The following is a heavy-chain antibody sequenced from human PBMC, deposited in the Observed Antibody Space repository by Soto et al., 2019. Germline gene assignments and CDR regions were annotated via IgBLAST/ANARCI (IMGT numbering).Heavy chain of an antibody. Sequence: GGSLRLSCAASGFTFSDHYMDWVRQAPGKGLEWVGRTRNKANSYTTEYAASVKGRFTISRDDSKNSLYLQMNSLKTEDTAVYYCAREGYGAWDYYYYYMDVWGKGTTVTVSS. V-gene: IGHV3-72*01. J-gene: IGHJ6*03. CDR1: GFTFSDHY. CDR2: TRNKANSYTT. CDR3: AREGYGAWDYYYYYMDV. D-gene: IGHD1-26*01.